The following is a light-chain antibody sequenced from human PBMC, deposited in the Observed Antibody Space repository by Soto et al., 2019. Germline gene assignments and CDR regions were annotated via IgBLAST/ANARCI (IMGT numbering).Light chain of an antibody. Sequence: QSALTQPASVSGSPGQSITISCTGTSSDVGGYNYVSWYQQHPGKAPKLMIYEVSDRPSGVSNRFSGSKSGNTASLTISGLQAEDEADYYCGSYTSSSTRVFGGGTKLPVL. CDR1: SSDVGGYNY. CDR3: GSYTSSSTRV. J-gene: IGLJ3*02. CDR2: EVS. V-gene: IGLV2-14*01.